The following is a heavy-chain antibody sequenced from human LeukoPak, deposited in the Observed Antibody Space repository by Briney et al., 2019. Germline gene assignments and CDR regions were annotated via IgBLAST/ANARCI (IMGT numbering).Heavy chain of an antibody. V-gene: IGHV1-18*01. J-gene: IGHJ4*02. CDR2: ISAYNGNT. D-gene: IGHD5-24*01. CDR1: GYTFTSYG. Sequence: ASVKVSCKASGYTFTSYGISCVRQAPGQGLEWMGWISAYNGNTNYAQKLQGRVTMTTHTSTSTAYRELRSLRSDDTAVYYCARVPVEMATIDYWGQGTLVTVPS. CDR3: ARVPVEMATIDY.